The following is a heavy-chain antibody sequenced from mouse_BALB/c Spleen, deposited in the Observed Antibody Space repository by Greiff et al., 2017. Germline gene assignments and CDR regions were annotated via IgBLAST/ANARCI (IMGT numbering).Heavy chain of an antibody. Sequence: LQQPGAELVKPGASVKMSCKASGYTFTSYNMHWVKQTPGQGLEWIGAIYPGNGDTSYNQKFNGKATLTADKSSSTAYMQRSSLTSEDSAVYYCARGDYGSRRGYYAMDYWGQGTSVTVSS. CDR1: GYTFTSYN. J-gene: IGHJ4*01. CDR2: IYPGNGDT. V-gene: IGHV1-12*01. CDR3: ARGDYGSRRGYYAMDY. D-gene: IGHD1-1*01.